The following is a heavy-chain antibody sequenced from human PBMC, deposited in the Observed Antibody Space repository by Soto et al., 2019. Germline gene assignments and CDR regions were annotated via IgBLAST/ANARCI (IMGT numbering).Heavy chain of an antibody. J-gene: IGHJ6*03. D-gene: IGHD5-12*01. CDR1: GFTFSSYA. V-gene: IGHV3-23*01. CDR2: ISGSGGST. Sequence: GGSLRLSCAASGFTFSSYAMSWVRQAPGKGLEWVSAISGSGGSTYYADSVKGRFTISRDNSKNTLYLQMNSLRAEDTAVYYCAKQLGGYDQLIRDYYYYYYMDVWGKGTPVTVP. CDR3: AKQLGGYDQLIRDYYYYYYMDV.